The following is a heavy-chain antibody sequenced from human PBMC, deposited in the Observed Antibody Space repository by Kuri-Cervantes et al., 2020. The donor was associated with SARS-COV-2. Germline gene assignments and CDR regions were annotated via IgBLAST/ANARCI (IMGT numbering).Heavy chain of an antibody. D-gene: IGHD3-10*01. CDR1: GCLFSSYA. V-gene: IGHV3-23*01. CDR2: VGGSGVST. J-gene: IGHJ4*02. CDR3: AKDRISASYFGSGSPDY. Sequence: GESLNISCTASGCLFSSYAMSWVRQAPGKGLEWVPTVGGSGVSTYYADSVKGRFTISRDNSASTMFLQMTSLRAEDTALYFCAKDRISASYFGSGSPDYWGQGTLVTVSS.